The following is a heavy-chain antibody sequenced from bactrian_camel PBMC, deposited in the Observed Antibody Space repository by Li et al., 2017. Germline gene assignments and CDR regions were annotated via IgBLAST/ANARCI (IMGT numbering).Heavy chain of an antibody. CDR1: GITFSRHD. Sequence: VQLVESGGGLLQPGESLRLSCLASGITFSRHDMSWVRQAPGKEVEWVAGITSLPSLFRATSYADSVKGRFTIARDDGVNAIYLQMNSLKLEDTAVYYCVAGFLLPGVCGRGDWLGGTYMYSGQGTQVTVS. V-gene: IGHV3S40*01. CDR3: VAGFLLPGVCGRGDWLGGTYMY. D-gene: IGHD3*01. CDR2: ITSLPSLFRAT. J-gene: IGHJ4*01.